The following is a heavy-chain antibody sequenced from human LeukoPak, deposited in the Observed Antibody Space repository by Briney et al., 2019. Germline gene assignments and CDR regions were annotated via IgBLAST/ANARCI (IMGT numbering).Heavy chain of an antibody. CDR3: AKNREGYSKLD. J-gene: IGHJ4*02. CDR1: GFSFSNYG. D-gene: IGHD6-13*01. CDR2: ISDDASHK. Sequence: GGSLRLSCVGSGFSFSNYGMHWVRQAPGKGLEWVAVISDDASHKYYADSVTGRFPISRDNSKNTLYLQMDSLRLEDTAVFYCAKNREGYSKLDWGQGTLVTVSS. V-gene: IGHV3-30*18.